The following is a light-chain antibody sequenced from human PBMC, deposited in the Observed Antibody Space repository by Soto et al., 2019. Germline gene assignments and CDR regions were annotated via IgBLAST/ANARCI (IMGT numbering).Light chain of an antibody. V-gene: IGKV3-20*01. J-gene: IGKJ1*01. CDR1: QSVSSSF. CDR2: GAS. Sequence: ENFLTLSPGTLSLSQKERATLSCRASQSVSSSFLAWYQQKPGQAPRLLIYGASTRATGIPARFSGSGSGTEFTLTICRLETDDFATYYSEQYNSQWRFAQGTNADIK. CDR3: EQYNSQWR.